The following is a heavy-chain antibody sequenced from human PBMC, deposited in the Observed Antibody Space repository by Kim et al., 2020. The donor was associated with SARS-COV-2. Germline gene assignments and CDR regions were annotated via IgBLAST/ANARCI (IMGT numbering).Heavy chain of an antibody. D-gene: IGHD6-6*01. CDR2: FDPEDGET. Sequence: ASVKVSCKVSGYTLTELSMHWVRQAPGKGLEWMGAFDPEDGETTYAQKFQGRVTMTEDASADTAYMELSSLKYEDTAVYYCATVYSSSFLDYWGQGTLVTVSS. CDR3: ATVYSSSFLDY. CDR1: GYTLTELS. J-gene: IGHJ4*02. V-gene: IGHV1-24*01.